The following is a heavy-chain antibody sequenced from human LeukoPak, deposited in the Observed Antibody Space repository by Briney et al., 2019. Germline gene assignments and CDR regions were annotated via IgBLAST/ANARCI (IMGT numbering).Heavy chain of an antibody. V-gene: IGHV4-39*01. Sequence: SETLSLTCTVSNASISSNTYYRAWIRQPPGKGLEWIGSIYYSGSTYYNPSLKSRVTISVDTSKNQFSLKLTSVTAADTAVYYCARHQSYYYDYYMDVWGKGTTVTISS. J-gene: IGHJ6*03. CDR2: IYYSGST. CDR1: NASISSNTYY. CDR3: ARHQSYYYDYYMDV.